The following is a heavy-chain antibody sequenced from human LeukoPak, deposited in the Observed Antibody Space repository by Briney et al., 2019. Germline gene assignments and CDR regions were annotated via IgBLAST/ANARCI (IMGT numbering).Heavy chain of an antibody. J-gene: IGHJ3*02. CDR2: ISGSGGST. V-gene: IGHV3-23*01. D-gene: IGHD1-26*01. CDR1: GFTFSSYG. CDR3: ATARVGATGGGAFDI. Sequence: GGSLRLSCAASGFTFSSYGMSWVRQAPGKGLEWVSGISGSGGSTYYADSVKGRFTISRDNSKNTLYLQMNSLRAEDTAVYYCATARVGATGGGAFDIWGQGTMVTVSS.